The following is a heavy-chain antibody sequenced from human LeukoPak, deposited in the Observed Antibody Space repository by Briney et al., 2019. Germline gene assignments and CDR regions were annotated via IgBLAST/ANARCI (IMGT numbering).Heavy chain of an antibody. J-gene: IGHJ4*02. Sequence: RGSLRLSCEASGFTFSSYWMDWARQGPGKGLVWVARIKGDGRSVIYADSVKGRFTVSRDNAENTLYLHMNSLRAEDTAMYHCTRVRGDYGGTSDFWGQGTLVTVSS. CDR1: GFTFSSYW. CDR3: TRVRGDYGGTSDF. CDR2: IKGDGRSV. V-gene: IGHV3-74*01. D-gene: IGHD4-23*01.